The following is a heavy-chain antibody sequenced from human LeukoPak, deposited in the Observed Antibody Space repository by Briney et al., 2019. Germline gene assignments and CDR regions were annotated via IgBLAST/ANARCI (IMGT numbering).Heavy chain of an antibody. CDR1: GGSISSYY. CDR2: IYYSGST. V-gene: IGHV4-59*12. D-gene: IGHD2-21*01. Sequence: SETLSLTCTVSGGSISSYYWSWIRQPPGKGLEWIGYIYYSGSTNYNPSLKSRVTISVDTSKNQFSLKLSSVTAADTALYYCTKDMGIHNGAYWGAYFYYNYAMDVWGQGTSVTVSS. J-gene: IGHJ6*02. CDR3: TKDMGIHNGAYWGAYFYYNYAMDV.